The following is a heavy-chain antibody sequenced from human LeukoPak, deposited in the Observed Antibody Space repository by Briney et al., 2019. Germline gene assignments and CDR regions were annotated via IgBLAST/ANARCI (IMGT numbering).Heavy chain of an antibody. CDR3: ARARYYYDSSGYYYDY. D-gene: IGHD3-22*01. V-gene: IGHV1-3*03. Sequence: ASVKVSCKASAYTFTSYAMHWVRQAPGQRLEWMGWINAGNGNTKYSQEFQGRVTITRDTSASTAYMELSSLRSEDMAVYYCARARYYYDSSGYYYDYWGQGTLVTVSS. J-gene: IGHJ4*02. CDR1: AYTFTSYA. CDR2: INAGNGNT.